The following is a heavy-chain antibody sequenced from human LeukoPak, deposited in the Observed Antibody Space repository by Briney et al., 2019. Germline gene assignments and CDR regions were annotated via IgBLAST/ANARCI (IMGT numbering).Heavy chain of an antibody. CDR1: GFTFSSYG. V-gene: IGHV3-23*01. CDR3: AKVGSLWFGALYMDV. Sequence: GGSLRLSCAASGFTFSSYGMSWVRQAPGKGLEWVSAISGSGGSTYYADSVKGRFTISRDNSKNTLYLQMNSLRAEDTAVYYCAKVGSLWFGALYMDVWGKGTTVTISS. CDR2: ISGSGGST. J-gene: IGHJ6*03. D-gene: IGHD3-10*01.